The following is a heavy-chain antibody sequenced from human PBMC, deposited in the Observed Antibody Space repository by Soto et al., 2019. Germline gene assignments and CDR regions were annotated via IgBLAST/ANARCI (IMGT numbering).Heavy chain of an antibody. V-gene: IGHV5-51*01. Sequence: EVQLVQSGAEVKKPGESLKISCKGSGYSFGNFWIAWVRQMPGKGLEWMGIVYPDDSDIRYSPSFQGQVTISADKSVSPAYLHFSTLRASDTAIYYCAKTLVGGGALDIWGQGTVVTVSS. D-gene: IGHD1-26*01. CDR3: AKTLVGGGALDI. CDR1: GYSFGNFW. J-gene: IGHJ3*02. CDR2: VYPDDSDI.